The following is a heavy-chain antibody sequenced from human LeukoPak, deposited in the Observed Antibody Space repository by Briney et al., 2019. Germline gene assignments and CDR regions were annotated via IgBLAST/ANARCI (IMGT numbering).Heavy chain of an antibody. D-gene: IGHD5-18*01. Sequence: PGGSLRLSCAASGFTFSSFEMKWVRQAPGKGLEWVSYISSGGSTIYYADSVKGRFTISRDNAKNSLYLQMNSLRAEDTAVYYCANDVWIQLWTGGSYYFDYWGQGTLVTVSS. CDR1: GFTFSSFE. V-gene: IGHV3-48*03. J-gene: IGHJ4*02. CDR3: ANDVWIQLWTGGSYYFDY. CDR2: ISSGGSTI.